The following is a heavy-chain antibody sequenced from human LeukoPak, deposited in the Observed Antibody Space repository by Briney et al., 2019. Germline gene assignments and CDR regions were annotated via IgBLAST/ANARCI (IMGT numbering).Heavy chain of an antibody. CDR3: AHIPSDCSGGSCYLAWFDP. V-gene: IGHV2-5*01. J-gene: IGHJ5*02. Sequence: ESCPTLVNPTQTLTLTCTFSGFSLSTSGVGVGWIRQPPGKALEWLALIYWNDDKRYSPSLKSRLTITKDTSKNQVVLTMTNMDPVDTATYYCAHIPSDCSGGSCYLAWFDPWGQGTLVTVSS. CDR2: IYWNDDK. CDR1: GFSLSTSGVG. D-gene: IGHD2-15*01.